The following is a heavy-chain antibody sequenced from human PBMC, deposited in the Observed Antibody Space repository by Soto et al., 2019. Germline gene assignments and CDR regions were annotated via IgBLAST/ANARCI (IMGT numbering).Heavy chain of an antibody. Sequence: SETLSLTCTVPGGSISSFYWSWVRQTPGKGLEWIGYISYSGSTNYNPSLNSRVTISVDTSKKQFSLKLTSVTTADTAVYYCTRRQGSYLDQWGQGTLVTVSS. D-gene: IGHD2-15*01. J-gene: IGHJ4*02. CDR1: GGSISSFY. V-gene: IGHV4-59*01. CDR2: ISYSGST. CDR3: TRRQGSYLDQ.